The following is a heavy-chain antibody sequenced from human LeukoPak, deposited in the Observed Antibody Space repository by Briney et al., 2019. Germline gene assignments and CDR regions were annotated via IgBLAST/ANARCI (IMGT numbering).Heavy chain of an antibody. Sequence: QSGGSLRLSCAASGFTVSSSYMSWVRQAPGKGLEWVSVIYSGGSTYYADSVKGRFTISRDNSKNTLYPQMNSLRAGDTAVYYCAKDLYHYDSTGYAFDYWGQGTLVTVSS. CDR2: IYSGGST. J-gene: IGHJ4*02. D-gene: IGHD3-22*01. CDR1: GFTVSSSY. V-gene: IGHV3-53*01. CDR3: AKDLYHYDSTGYAFDY.